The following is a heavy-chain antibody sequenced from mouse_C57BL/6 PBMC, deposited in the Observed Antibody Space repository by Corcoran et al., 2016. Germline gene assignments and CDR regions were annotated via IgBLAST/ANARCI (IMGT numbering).Heavy chain of an antibody. V-gene: IGHV1-76*01. D-gene: IGHD1-1*01. Sequence: QVQLKQSGAELVRPGASVKLSCKASGYTFTDYYINWVKQRPGQGLEWIARIYPGSGNTYYNEKFKGKATLTAEKSSSTAYMQLSSLTSEDSAVYFCERSGVLLRSRFDYCGQGTTLAVSS. CDR1: GYTFTDYY. CDR2: IYPGSGNT. J-gene: IGHJ2*01. CDR3: ERSGVLLRSRFDY.